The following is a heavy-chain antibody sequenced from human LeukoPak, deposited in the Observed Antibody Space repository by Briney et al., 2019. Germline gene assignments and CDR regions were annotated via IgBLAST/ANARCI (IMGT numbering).Heavy chain of an antibody. D-gene: IGHD3-10*01. Sequence: SVKVSCKASGATFSSYTISWVRQAPGQGLEWMGRIIPILGIANYAQKFQGRVTITADKSTSTAYMELSSLRSEDTAVYYCARGENYGSGSYYKVRYYYYYMDVWGKGTTVTVSS. CDR2: IIPILGIA. CDR1: GATFSSYT. CDR3: ARGENYGSGSYYKVRYYYYYMDV. J-gene: IGHJ6*03. V-gene: IGHV1-69*02.